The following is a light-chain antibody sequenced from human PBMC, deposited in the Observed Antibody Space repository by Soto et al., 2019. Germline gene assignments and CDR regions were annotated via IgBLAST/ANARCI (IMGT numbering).Light chain of an antibody. CDR2: EVS. Sequence: QSVLTQPASVSGSPGQSITISCTGTSSDVGGHNYVSWYQQHPGKAPKLMIYEVSNRPSGVSNRFSGSKSGNTASLTISGLQAEDEGDYYCSSYTTSSTLVVFGGGTKVTVL. CDR1: SSDVGGHNY. V-gene: IGLV2-14*01. CDR3: SSYTTSSTLVV. J-gene: IGLJ2*01.